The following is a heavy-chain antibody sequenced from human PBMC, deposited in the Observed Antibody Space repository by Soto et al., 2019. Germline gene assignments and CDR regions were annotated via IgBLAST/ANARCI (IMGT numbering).Heavy chain of an antibody. D-gene: IGHD1-1*01. CDR3: AKEDEENANVPIPGDN. Sequence: GGSLRLSCAASGFSFRNYAMTWVRQAPGKGLEWVSGLSGSGTMRYYADSVRGRFIISRDNAKNTLFLQMDNLRVEDSAVYYCAKEDEENANVPIPGDNWGQGTPVTVPS. V-gene: IGHV3-23*01. CDR1: GFSFRNYA. CDR2: LSGSGTMR. J-gene: IGHJ4*02.